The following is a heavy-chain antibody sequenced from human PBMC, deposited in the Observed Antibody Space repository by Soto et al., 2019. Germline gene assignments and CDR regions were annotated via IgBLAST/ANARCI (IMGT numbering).Heavy chain of an antibody. D-gene: IGHD4-17*01. CDR3: ARYDYGDYYFDY. V-gene: IGHV4-30-4*01. CDR2: IYYSGST. J-gene: IGHJ4*02. CDR1: GGSISSGDYY. Sequence: SETLSLTCTVSGGSISSGDYYWSWIRQPPGKGLEWIGYIYYSGSTYYNPSLKSRVTISVDTSKNQFSLKLSSVTAADTAVYYCARYDYGDYYFDYWGQGTLVTVSS.